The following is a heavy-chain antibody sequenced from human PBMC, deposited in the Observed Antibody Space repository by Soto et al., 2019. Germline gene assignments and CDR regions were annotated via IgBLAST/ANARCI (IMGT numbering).Heavy chain of an antibody. J-gene: IGHJ4*02. Sequence: TSETLSLTCTVSCGFIWGWIRQSPDKGLEWIGYIYNSGRYNYNPSLESRLTISIDTSKNQFSLRLASVTAADTAVYYCARTLPNRQLFDSWSQGTLVTVSS. V-gene: IGHV4-59*01. D-gene: IGHD1-1*01. CDR1: CGFI. CDR3: ARTLPNRQLFDS. CDR2: IYNSGRY.